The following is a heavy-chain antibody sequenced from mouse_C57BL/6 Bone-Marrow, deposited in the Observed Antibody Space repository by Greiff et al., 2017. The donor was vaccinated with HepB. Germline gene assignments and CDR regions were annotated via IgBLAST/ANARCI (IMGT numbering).Heavy chain of an antibody. CDR3: TFYDGYSWFAY. CDR2: IDPENGDT. Sequence: EVKLMESGAELVRPGASVKLSCTASGFNIKDDYMHWVKQRPEQGLEWIGWIDPENGDTEYASKFQGKATITADTSSNTAYLQLSSLTSEDTAVYYCTFYDGYSWFAYWGQGTLVTVSA. CDR1: GFNIKDDY. D-gene: IGHD2-3*01. J-gene: IGHJ3*01. V-gene: IGHV14-4*01.